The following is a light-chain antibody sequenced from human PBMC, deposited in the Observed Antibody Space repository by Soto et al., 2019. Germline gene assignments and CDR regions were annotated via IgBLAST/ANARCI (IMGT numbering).Light chain of an antibody. CDR1: QSVSNNY. J-gene: IGKJ1*01. CDR2: GAS. CDR3: QQYGSAVKT. Sequence: EIVLTQSPGTLSLSPGERATISCRASQSVSNNYLAWYQQKPGQAPSLLIFGASNRAPDIPDRFSGSGSGTDFTLTISRLETEDFAVYFCQQYGSAVKTFGQGTKGDIK. V-gene: IGKV3-20*01.